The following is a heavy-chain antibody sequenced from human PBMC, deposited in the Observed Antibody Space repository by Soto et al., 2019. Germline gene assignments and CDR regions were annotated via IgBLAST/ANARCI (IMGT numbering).Heavy chain of an antibody. J-gene: IGHJ5*02. CDR3: ARVPDR. CDR1: GGSISSGGYS. D-gene: IGHD2-2*01. CDR2: IYLSGST. Sequence: SETLSLTCAVSGGSISSGGYSWSWIRQPPGKGLEWIGYIYLSGSTFYNPSLKSRVTISLDRSKNQFSLKLSSVTAADTAVYFCARVPDRWGQGTLVTVSS. V-gene: IGHV4-30-2*01.